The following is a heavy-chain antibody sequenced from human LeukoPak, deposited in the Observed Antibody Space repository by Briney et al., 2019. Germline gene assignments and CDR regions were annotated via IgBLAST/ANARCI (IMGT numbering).Heavy chain of an antibody. CDR2: IYSGGSR. D-gene: IGHD6-6*01. CDR1: GFTVSSNY. J-gene: IGHJ4*02. V-gene: IGHV3-66*02. Sequence: GGSLRLSCAASGFTVSSNYMSWVRQAPGKGLEWVSVIYSGGSRYYADSVKGRFTISRDNSKNTLYLQMNSLRAEDTAVYYCARVYKAARAGDYWGQGTLVTVSS. CDR3: ARVYKAARAGDY.